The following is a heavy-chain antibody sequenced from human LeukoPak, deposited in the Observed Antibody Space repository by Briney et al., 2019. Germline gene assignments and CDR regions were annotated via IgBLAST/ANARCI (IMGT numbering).Heavy chain of an antibody. CDR1: GFTFSSYG. CDR2: IRYDGRNK. Sequence: PGGSLRLSCAASGFTFSSYGMYLVRQAPGKGLEWVAFIRYDGRNKYYADSVKGRFTISKDNSKNTLYLQMNSLRAEDSAVYYCAKGPEVRGVIVILKTGEKGALDYWGQGTLVTVSS. D-gene: IGHD3-10*01. V-gene: IGHV3-30*02. J-gene: IGHJ4*02. CDR3: AKGPEVRGVIVILKTGEKGALDY.